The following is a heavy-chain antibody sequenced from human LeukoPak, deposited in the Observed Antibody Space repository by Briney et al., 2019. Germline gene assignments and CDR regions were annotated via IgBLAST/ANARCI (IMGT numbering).Heavy chain of an antibody. CDR1: GFTFSSYA. CDR2: LSGSGGST. V-gene: IGHV3-23*01. CDR3: ARPTSPQRHYYYYGMDV. Sequence: QPGGSLRLSCAASGFTFSSYAMSWVRQAPGKGLEWVSGLSGSGGSTYYADSVKGRFTISRDNSKNTLYLQMNSLRAEDTAVYYCARPTSPQRHYYYYGMDVWGQGTTVTVSS. J-gene: IGHJ6*02.